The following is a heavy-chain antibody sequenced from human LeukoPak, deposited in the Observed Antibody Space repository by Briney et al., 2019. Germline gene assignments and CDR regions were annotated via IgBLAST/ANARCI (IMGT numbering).Heavy chain of an antibody. Sequence: PSETLSLTCAVYGGSFGGYYWSWIRQPPGKGLEWIGEINHSGSTNYNPSLKSRVTISVDTSKNQFSLKLSSVTAADTAVYYCARRVGATSPFDYWGQGTLVTVSS. J-gene: IGHJ4*02. CDR1: GGSFGGYY. CDR3: ARRVGATSPFDY. CDR2: INHSGST. D-gene: IGHD1-26*01. V-gene: IGHV4-34*01.